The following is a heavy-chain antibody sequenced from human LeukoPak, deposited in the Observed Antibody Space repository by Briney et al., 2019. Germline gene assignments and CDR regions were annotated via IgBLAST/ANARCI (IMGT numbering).Heavy chain of an antibody. CDR2: VSAYNGNT. V-gene: IGHV1-18*01. D-gene: IGHD6-19*01. CDR1: GDTFTSYG. CDR3: ARARTVAGTNFDY. Sequence: ASVKVSCKPSGDTFTSYGFSWVRQAPGQGLEWMAWVSAYNGNTYYAQKFQGRVTTTTDTSTRTVYMELRSLRSDDTAIYYCARARTVAGTNFDYWGQGTLVTVSA. J-gene: IGHJ4*02.